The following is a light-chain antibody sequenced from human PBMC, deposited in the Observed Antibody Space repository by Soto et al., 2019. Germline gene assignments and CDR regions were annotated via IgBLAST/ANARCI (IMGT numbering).Light chain of an antibody. CDR3: QQYNNWPPRT. CDR2: GAS. CDR1: QSVSSN. V-gene: IGKV3-15*01. Sequence: EIVMTQSPATLSVSPGERATLSCRASQSVSSNLAWYQQKPGQAPRLLIYGASTRATGIPARFSGSGSGTEFTLTIRSLQSEEFAVYYCQQYNNWPPRTFGQGTKVAIK. J-gene: IGKJ1*01.